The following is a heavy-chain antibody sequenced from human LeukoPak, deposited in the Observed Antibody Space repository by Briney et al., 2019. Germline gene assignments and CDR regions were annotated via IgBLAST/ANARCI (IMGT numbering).Heavy chain of an antibody. CDR1: GFTFSSYA. J-gene: IGHJ4*02. CDR2: ISYDGSNK. Sequence: PGGSLRLSCAASGFTFSSYAMHWVRQAPGKGLEWVAVISYDGSNKYYADSVKGRFTISRGNSKNTLYLQMNSLRAEDTAVYYCARSIDFDYWGQGTLVTVSS. D-gene: IGHD2-15*01. V-gene: IGHV3-30*01. CDR3: ARSIDFDY.